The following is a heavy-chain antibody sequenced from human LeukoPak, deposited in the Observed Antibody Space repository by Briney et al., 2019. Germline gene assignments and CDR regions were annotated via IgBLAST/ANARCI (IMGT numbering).Heavy chain of an antibody. CDR1: GFIFSNYA. V-gene: IGHV3-33*01. J-gene: IGHJ4*02. CDR2: IWHDGATK. Sequence: GGSLRLSCKTSGFIFSNYAMHWVRQAPGKGLDWVAMIWHDGATKFYADSVKGRFTMSRDNSKNMLFLQISSLRADDTALYYCARDYYGSGSHQTGIEYWGQGTVVTASS. D-gene: IGHD3-10*01. CDR3: ARDYYGSGSHQTGIEY.